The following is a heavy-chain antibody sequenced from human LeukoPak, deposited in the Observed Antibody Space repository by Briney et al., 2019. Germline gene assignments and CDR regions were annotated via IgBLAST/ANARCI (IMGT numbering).Heavy chain of an antibody. J-gene: IGHJ4*02. D-gene: IGHD6-13*01. CDR2: FDPEDGET. CDR1: GYTLTELS. Sequence: GASVKVSCKVSGYTLTELSMHWVRQAPGKGLEWMGGFDPEDGETIYAQKFQGRVTMTEDTSTDTAYMELSSLRSEDTAVYYCATDLRVGIAAAGPFDYWGQGTLVTVSS. CDR3: ATDLRVGIAAAGPFDY. V-gene: IGHV1-24*01.